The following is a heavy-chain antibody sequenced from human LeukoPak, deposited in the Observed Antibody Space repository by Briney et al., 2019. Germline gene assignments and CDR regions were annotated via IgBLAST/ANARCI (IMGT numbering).Heavy chain of an antibody. CDR3: ARRFEVTEDAFDI. CDR2: IYYSGST. CDR1: GGSISSYY. V-gene: IGHV4-59*01. J-gene: IGHJ3*02. D-gene: IGHD3-16*01. Sequence: SETLSLTCTVSGGSISSYYWSWIRQPPGKGLEWIGYIYYSGSTNYNPSLKSRVTISVDTSKNQFSLKLSSVTAADTAVYYCARRFEVTEDAFDIWGQGTMVTVSS.